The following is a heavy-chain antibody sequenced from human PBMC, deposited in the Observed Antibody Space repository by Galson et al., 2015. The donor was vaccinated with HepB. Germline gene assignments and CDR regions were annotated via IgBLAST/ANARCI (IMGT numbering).Heavy chain of an antibody. V-gene: IGHV4-39*07. CDR2: IYYSGST. Sequence: ETLSLTCTVSGGSISSSGYYWGWIRQPPGKGLEWIGSIYYSGSTYYNPSLKSRVAISVDTSKNQFSLKLSSVTAADTAFYYCAREKWELLRLFDYWGQGTLVTVSS. J-gene: IGHJ4*02. CDR3: AREKWELLRLFDY. CDR1: GGSISSSGYY. D-gene: IGHD1-26*01.